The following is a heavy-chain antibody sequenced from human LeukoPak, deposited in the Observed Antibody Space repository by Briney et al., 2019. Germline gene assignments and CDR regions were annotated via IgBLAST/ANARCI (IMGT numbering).Heavy chain of an antibody. V-gene: IGHV1-69*13. CDR1: GGTFSSYA. Sequence: ASVKVSCKASGGTFSSYAISWVRQAPGQGIEWMGGIIPIFGTANYAQKFQGRVTITADESTSTAYMELSSLRSEDTAMYYCARACGGGSCRRNWFDPWGQGTLVTVSS. J-gene: IGHJ5*02. CDR2: IIPIFGTA. CDR3: ARACGGGSCRRNWFDP. D-gene: IGHD2-15*01.